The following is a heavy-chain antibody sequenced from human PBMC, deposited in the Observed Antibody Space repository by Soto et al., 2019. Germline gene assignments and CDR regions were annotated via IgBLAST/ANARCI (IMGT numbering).Heavy chain of an antibody. CDR2: ISSSSSYI. V-gene: IGHV3-21*01. J-gene: IGHJ5*02. Sequence: GGSLRLSCAASGFTFSSYSMNWVRQAPGKGLEWVSSISSSSSYIYYADSVKGRFTISRDNAKNSLYLQMNSLRAEDTAVYYCARAGSSGPPVRNWFDPWGQGTLVTVS. CDR3: ARAGSSGPPVRNWFDP. CDR1: GFTFSSYS. D-gene: IGHD3-10*01.